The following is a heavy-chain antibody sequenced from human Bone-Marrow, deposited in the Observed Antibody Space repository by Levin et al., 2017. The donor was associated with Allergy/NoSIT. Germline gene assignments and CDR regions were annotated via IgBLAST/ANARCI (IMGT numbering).Heavy chain of an antibody. J-gene: IGHJ4*02. Sequence: GGSLRLSCAASGFSFSSYEMNWVRQAPGRGLEWVAVIWYDGSHKFYADSVKGRFTISRDNSKNTLYLQMNSLRAEDTAVYYCTRDRGEWGQFYFDYWGQGILVTVSS. CDR3: TRDRGEWGQFYFDY. D-gene: IGHD1-26*01. V-gene: IGHV3-33*08. CDR2: IWYDGSHK. CDR1: GFSFSSYE.